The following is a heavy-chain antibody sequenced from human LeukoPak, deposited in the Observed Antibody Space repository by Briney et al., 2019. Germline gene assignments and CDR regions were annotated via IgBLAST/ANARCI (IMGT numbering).Heavy chain of an antibody. J-gene: IGHJ3*02. CDR3: ARDGCSGGSCTDAFDI. D-gene: IGHD2-15*01. V-gene: IGHV3-21*01. Sequence: GGSLRLSCAASGFTFSSYSMNWVRQAPGKGLEWVSSISSSSYIYYADSVKGRFTISRDNAKNSLYLQMNSLRAEDTAVYYCARDGCSGGSCTDAFDIWGQGTMVTVSS. CDR1: GFTFSSYS. CDR2: ISSSSYI.